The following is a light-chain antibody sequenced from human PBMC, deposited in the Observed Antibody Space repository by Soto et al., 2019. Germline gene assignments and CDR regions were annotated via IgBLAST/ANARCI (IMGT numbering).Light chain of an antibody. CDR1: QSVGSS. CDR2: DAS. CDR3: QQRGA. V-gene: IGKV3D-11*02. Sequence: EVVLTQSPATLSLSPGERATLSCRASQSVGSSFAWYQQQLGQAPRLLLYDASNRATGIPGRFSGSGAGPDFTLTISSLVPEDYADYYCQQRGAFGQGTKVEIK. J-gene: IGKJ2*01.